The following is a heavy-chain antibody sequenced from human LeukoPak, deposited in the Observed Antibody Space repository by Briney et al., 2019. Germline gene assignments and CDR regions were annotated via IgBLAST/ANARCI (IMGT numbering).Heavy chain of an antibody. J-gene: IGHJ4*02. CDR3: ARVREKVYSGYDFGFDY. V-gene: IGHV3-30-3*01. CDR2: ISYDGSNK. CDR1: GFTFSSYA. Sequence: GGSLRLSCAASGFTFSSYAMHWVRQAPGKGLEWVAVISYDGSNKYYADSVKGRFTISRDNSKNTLYLQMNSQRAEDTAVYYCARVREKVYSGYDFGFDYWGQGTLVTVSS. D-gene: IGHD5-12*01.